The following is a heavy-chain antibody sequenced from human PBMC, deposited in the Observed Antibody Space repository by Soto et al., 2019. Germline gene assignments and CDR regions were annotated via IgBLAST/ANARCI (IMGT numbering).Heavy chain of an antibody. J-gene: IGHJ5*02. D-gene: IGHD6-13*01. CDR1: GYTFTSYC. Sequence: ASVKLSCKAFGYTFTSYCISWLRQAHGQGHEWMGWISAYNGNTNYAQKLQGRVTMTTDTSTSTAFMELRSMRSDDTAVYYCARDSRSLVKWFDAWAQGTLVTVSS. V-gene: IGHV1-18*01. CDR2: ISAYNGNT. CDR3: ARDSRSLVKWFDA.